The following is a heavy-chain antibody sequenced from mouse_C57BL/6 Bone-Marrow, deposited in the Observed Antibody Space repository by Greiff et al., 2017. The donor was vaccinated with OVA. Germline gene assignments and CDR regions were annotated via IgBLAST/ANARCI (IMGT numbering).Heavy chain of an antibody. D-gene: IGHD2-5*01. CDR1: GYTFTSYW. CDR3: ARFTYSNSYYFDY. V-gene: IGHV1-64*01. J-gene: IGHJ2*01. CDR2: IHPSSGST. Sequence: QVQLQQPGAELVKPGASVKLSCKASGYTFTSYWMPWVKQRPGQGLEWIGMIHPSSGSTNYNEKFKSKATLTVDKSSSTAYMQLSSLTSEDSAVYYCARFTYSNSYYFDYWGQGTTLTVSS.